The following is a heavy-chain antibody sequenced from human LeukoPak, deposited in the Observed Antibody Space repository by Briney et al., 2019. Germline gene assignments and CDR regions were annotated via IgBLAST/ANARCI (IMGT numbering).Heavy chain of an antibody. CDR2: ISGSSGST. J-gene: IGHJ5*02. V-gene: IGHV3-23*01. D-gene: IGHD3-22*01. CDR3: AREWYYYDSSGYYWYNWFDP. Sequence: GGSLRLSCAASGFTFSSYAMSWVRQAPGKGLEWVSDISGSSGSTYYADSVKGRFTISRDNSKNTLYLQMNSLRAEDTAVYYCAREWYYYDSSGYYWYNWFDPWGQGTLVTVSS. CDR1: GFTFSSYA.